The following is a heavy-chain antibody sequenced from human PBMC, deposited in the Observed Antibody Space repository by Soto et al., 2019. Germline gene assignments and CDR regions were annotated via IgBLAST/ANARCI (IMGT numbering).Heavy chain of an antibody. Sequence: SETLSLTCAVYGGSFSGYYWSWIRQPPGKGPEWIGEINQSGSTNYNPSLKSRVTISVDTSKNQFSLKLSSVTAADTAVYYCARTYSSSWSPFDYWGQGTLVTVSS. V-gene: IGHV4-34*01. D-gene: IGHD6-13*01. CDR2: INQSGST. CDR3: ARTYSSSWSPFDY. CDR1: GGSFSGYY. J-gene: IGHJ4*02.